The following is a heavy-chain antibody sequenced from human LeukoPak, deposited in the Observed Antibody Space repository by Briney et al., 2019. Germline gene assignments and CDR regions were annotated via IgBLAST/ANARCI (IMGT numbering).Heavy chain of an antibody. D-gene: IGHD2-2*03. J-gene: IGHJ3*02. Sequence: GGSLRLSCAASGFTFSTYTMSWVRQAPGQGLEWVSAINTGGGTSSADSVKGRFTISRDNSESTLYLQMSSLRAKDTAVYYCARGLDSVTWGPFDIWGQGTVVTVSS. CDR3: ARGLDSVTWGPFDI. CDR1: GFTFSTYT. V-gene: IGHV3-23*01. CDR2: INTGGGT.